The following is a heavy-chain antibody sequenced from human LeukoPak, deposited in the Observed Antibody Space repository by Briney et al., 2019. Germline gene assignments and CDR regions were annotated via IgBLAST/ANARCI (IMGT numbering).Heavy chain of an antibody. CDR2: VGAIGSSTI. V-gene: IGHV3-48*01. CDR1: GFTFSSYS. D-gene: IGHD2-21*02. CDR3: ARGVEPLTANTLAY. Sequence: GGSLRLSCAASGFTFSSYSMNWVRQAPGKGLEWVSYVGAIGSSTISYADSVMGRFTISRDNAKNSVFLQMNSLRAEDTAVYYCARGVEPLTANTLAYWGQGTLVTVSS. J-gene: IGHJ4*02.